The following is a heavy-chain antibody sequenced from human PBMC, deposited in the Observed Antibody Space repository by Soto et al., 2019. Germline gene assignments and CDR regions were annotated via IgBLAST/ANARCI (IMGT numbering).Heavy chain of an antibody. D-gene: IGHD6-13*01. CDR1: GFTFSSYA. J-gene: IGHJ3*02. CDR3: AKDKVGQQLAHDAFDI. Sequence: GGSLRLSCAASGFTFSSYAMSWVRQAPGKGLEWVSAISGSGGGTYYADSVKGRFTISRDNSKNTLYLQMDSLRAEDTAVYYCAKDKVGQQLAHDAFDIWGQGTMDTVSS. CDR2: ISGSGGGT. V-gene: IGHV3-23*01.